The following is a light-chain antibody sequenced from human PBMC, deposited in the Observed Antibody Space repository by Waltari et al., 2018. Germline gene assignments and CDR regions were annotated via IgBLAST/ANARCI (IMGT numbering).Light chain of an antibody. CDR3: QQYNNWPET. J-gene: IGKJ1*01. V-gene: IGKV3-15*01. Sequence: DIVMTQSPATLSVSPGERATLPCRASQSIGSNLAWYQQKPGQAPRFLIYGASTRATGIPVRFSGSGSGTEFTLTISSLQSADFAVYFCQQYNNWPETFGQGTKVEIK. CDR2: GAS. CDR1: QSIGSN.